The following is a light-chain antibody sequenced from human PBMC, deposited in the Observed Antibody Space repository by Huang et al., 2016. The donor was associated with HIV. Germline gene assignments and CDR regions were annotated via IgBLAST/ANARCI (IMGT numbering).Light chain of an antibody. J-gene: IGKJ2*01. CDR3: QQYGGSPRT. CDR2: GAS. CDR1: QSVTNNY. Sequence: EIVLTQSPGTLSLSPGERATLACRASQSVTNNYLAWDQQKPGQAPRLVIYGASSRATGIPDRFSGSGSGTDFTLTISRLEPDDFVVYYCQQYGGSPRTFGQGTKLEIK. V-gene: IGKV3-20*01.